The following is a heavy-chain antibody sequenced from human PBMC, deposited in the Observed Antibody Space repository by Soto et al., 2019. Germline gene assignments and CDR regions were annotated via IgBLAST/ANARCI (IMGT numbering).Heavy chain of an antibody. D-gene: IGHD3-10*01. CDR1: GGSISSYY. V-gene: IGHV4-59*01. Sequence: SETLSLTCTVSGGSISSYYWSWIRQPPGKGLEWIGYIYYSGSTNYNPSLKSRVTISVDTSKNQFSLKLSSVTAADTAVYYCARERELGYFDYWGQGTLVTVSS. J-gene: IGHJ4*02. CDR3: ARERELGYFDY. CDR2: IYYSGST.